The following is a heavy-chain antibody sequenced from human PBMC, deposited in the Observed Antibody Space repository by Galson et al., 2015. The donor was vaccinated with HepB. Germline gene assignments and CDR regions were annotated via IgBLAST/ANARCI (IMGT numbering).Heavy chain of an antibody. CDR3: ARDVRIAATGTTQPWGMDV. V-gene: IGHV3-33*01. CDR1: GFSFSTYG. J-gene: IGHJ6*02. Sequence: SLRLSCAASGFSFSTYGMHWVRQAPGKGLEWVAVIWYDGSNKFYGASLKGRFTISRDNSKNTLFLQMTSLRVEDTAVYYCARDVRIAATGTTQPWGMDVWGQGTTVTVSS. CDR2: IWYDGSNK. D-gene: IGHD6-13*01.